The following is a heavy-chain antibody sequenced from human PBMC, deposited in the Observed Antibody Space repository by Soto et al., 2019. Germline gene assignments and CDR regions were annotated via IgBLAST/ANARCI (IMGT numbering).Heavy chain of an antibody. CDR2: IKSKTDGGTT. J-gene: IGHJ4*02. CDR3: TTSNYYDYYFDY. CDR1: GFTFSNAW. Sequence: EVQLVESGGGLVKPGGSLRLSCAASGFTFSNAWMNWVRQAPGKGLEWVGRIKSKTDGGTTDYAAPVKGRFTISRDDSKNTLYLQMNSLKTEDTAEYYCTTSNYYDYYFDYWGQGTLVTVSS. V-gene: IGHV3-15*07. D-gene: IGHD3-22*01.